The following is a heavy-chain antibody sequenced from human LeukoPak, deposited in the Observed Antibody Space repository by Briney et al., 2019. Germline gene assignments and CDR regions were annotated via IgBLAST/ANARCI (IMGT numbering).Heavy chain of an antibody. J-gene: IGHJ4*02. Sequence: PGGSLRLSCAASGFTFSDYYMSWIRQAPGKGLEWVSYISSSGSTIYYADSVKGRFTISRDNAKNSLYLQMNSLRAEDTAEYYCARERLVVGSAYFDFWGQGTLVTVSS. V-gene: IGHV3-11*01. CDR3: ARERLVVGSAYFDF. CDR1: GFTFSDYY. D-gene: IGHD1-26*01. CDR2: ISSSGSTI.